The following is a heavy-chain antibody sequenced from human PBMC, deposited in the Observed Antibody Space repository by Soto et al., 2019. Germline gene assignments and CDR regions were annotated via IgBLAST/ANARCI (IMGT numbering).Heavy chain of an antibody. CDR2: IYYSGTT. Sequence: GTSVSHGCRWIRQPPGKGLEWIGYIYYSGTTNYIPSLKSRVTISIDTSKNQFSLKVGSVTAADTAVYYCPSTSLYGIGVPGQGPTVTVSS. V-gene: IGHV4-59*08. CDR1: GTSVSHG. CDR3: PSTSLYGIGV. J-gene: IGHJ6*02.